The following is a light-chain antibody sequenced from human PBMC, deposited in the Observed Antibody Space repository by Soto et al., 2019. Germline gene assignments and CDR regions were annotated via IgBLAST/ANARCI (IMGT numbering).Light chain of an antibody. V-gene: IGLV3-1*01. CDR2: QDR. CDR1: KLGDKY. CDR3: HAWDSSTVV. Sequence: SYELTQPPSVSVSPGQTASITCSGDKLGDKYACWYHQKAGQSPVVVIYQDRKRPSGIPERFSGSNSGNTATLTISGTQAMAESDYYCHAWDSSTVVFGGGTKLTVL. J-gene: IGLJ2*01.